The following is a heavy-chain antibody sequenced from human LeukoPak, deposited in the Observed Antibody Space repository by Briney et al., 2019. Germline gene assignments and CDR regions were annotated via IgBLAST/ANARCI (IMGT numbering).Heavy chain of an antibody. J-gene: IGHJ4*02. CDR3: ARVRVGATTTFDY. CDR2: IYTSGST. Sequence: SETLSLTCTVSGGSISSGSYYWSWIRQPAGKGLEWIGRIYTSGSTNYNPSLKSRVTISVDTSKNQFSLKLSSVTAADTAVYYCARVRVGATTTFDYWGQRTLVTVSS. CDR1: GGSISSGSYY. D-gene: IGHD1-26*01. V-gene: IGHV4-61*02.